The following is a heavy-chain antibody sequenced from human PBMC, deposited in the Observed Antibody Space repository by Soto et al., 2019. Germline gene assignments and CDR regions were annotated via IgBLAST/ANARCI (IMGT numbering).Heavy chain of an antibody. J-gene: IGHJ6*02. CDR3: ARDEAYSSGFTRYGMDV. CDR2: IYYSGST. Sequence: QVQLQESGPGLVKPSQTLSLTCTVSGGSISSGGYYWSWIRQHPGKGLEWIGYIYYSGSTYYNPSLKSRVTISVDTSKNQFSLKLSSVTAADTAVYYGARDEAYSSGFTRYGMDVWGQGTTVTVSS. CDR1: GGSISSGGYY. V-gene: IGHV4-31*03. D-gene: IGHD6-19*01.